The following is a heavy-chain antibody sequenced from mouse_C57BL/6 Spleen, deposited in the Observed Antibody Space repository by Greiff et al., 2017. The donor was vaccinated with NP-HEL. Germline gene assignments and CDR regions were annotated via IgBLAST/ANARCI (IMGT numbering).Heavy chain of an antibody. J-gene: IGHJ4*01. D-gene: IGHD2-4*01. Sequence: EVQLQQSGPELVKPGASVKIPCKASGYTFTDYNMDWVKQSHGKSLEWIGDINPNNGGTIYNQKFKGKATLTVDKSSSTAYMELRSLTSEDTAVYYCARVSYDYDVGDAMDYWGQGTSVTVSS. V-gene: IGHV1-18*01. CDR2: INPNNGGT. CDR3: ARVSYDYDVGDAMDY. CDR1: GYTFTDYN.